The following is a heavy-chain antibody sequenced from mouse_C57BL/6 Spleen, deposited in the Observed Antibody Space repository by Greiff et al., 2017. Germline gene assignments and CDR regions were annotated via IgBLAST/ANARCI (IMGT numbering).Heavy chain of an antibody. CDR2: VDPNSGGT. J-gene: IGHJ2*01. V-gene: IGHV1-72*01. CDR3: AREGLRQEYYFDY. D-gene: IGHD2-4*01. Sequence: QVQLQQPGAELVKPGASVKLFCKASGYTFPSFWMHLVKQRPGRGLEWIGRVDPNSGGTKYNAKFKRQATLTVDKPSSTAYMQLSSLTSEDSAVYYCAREGLRQEYYFDYWGQGTTLTVSS. CDR1: GYTFPSFW.